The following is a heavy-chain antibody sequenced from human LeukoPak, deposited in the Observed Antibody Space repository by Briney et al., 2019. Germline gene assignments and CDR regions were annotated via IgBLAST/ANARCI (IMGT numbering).Heavy chain of an antibody. CDR3: ARLYYYDSSGPPL. Sequence: SETLSLTCTISGDSISSSNYYWGWIRQPPGKGLEWIGNIYYSGRTYYNPSLKSRVTTSVDTSKNDFSLKLSSVTAADTAVYYCARLYYYDSSGPPLWGQGTMVAVSS. J-gene: IGHJ4*02. D-gene: IGHD3-22*01. V-gene: IGHV4-39*02. CDR2: IYYSGRT. CDR1: GDSISSSNYY.